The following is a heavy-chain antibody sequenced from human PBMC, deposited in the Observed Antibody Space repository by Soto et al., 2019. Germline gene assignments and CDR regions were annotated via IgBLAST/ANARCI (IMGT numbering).Heavy chain of an antibody. D-gene: IGHD3-16*01. J-gene: IGHJ6*02. CDR1: GGTFSRHA. V-gene: IGHV1-69*13. CDR2: IIPFFKAT. CDR3: ARDVPLNYYDGTFSYYAMDV. Sequence: SVKVSCKASGGTFSRHAISWVRQAPGQGLEWMGGIIPFFKATNYAQKFQGRVTITADDSTSTAYMDLYSLRSEDTAVYYCARDVPLNYYDGTFSYYAMDVWGQGTTVTVSS.